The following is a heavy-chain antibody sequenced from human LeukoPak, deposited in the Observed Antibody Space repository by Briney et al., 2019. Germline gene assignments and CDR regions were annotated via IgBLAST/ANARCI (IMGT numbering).Heavy chain of an antibody. V-gene: IGHV1-2*02. CDR2: INPNSGGT. CDR1: GYTFTGYY. Sequence: GASVKVSCKASGYTFTGYYMHWVRQAPGQGLEWMGWINPNSGGTNYAQKFQGRVTMTRDTSISTAYMELSRLRSDDTAVYYCARDFDWLLWTHDFDYWGQGTLVTVSS. CDR3: ARDFDWLLWTHDFDY. J-gene: IGHJ4*02. D-gene: IGHD3-9*01.